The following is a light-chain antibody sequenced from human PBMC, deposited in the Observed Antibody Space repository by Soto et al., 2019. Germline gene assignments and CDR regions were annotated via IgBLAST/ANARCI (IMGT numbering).Light chain of an antibody. V-gene: IGKV1-5*01. CDR2: GAS. CDR1: QSISSW. CDR3: QQYNSYSQT. Sequence: RVTITCRASQSISSWLAWYQQKPGKAPKLLISGASSLESRVPSRFSGSGSGTEFTLTISSLQPDDFATYYCQQYNSYSQTFGQGTKVDIK. J-gene: IGKJ1*01.